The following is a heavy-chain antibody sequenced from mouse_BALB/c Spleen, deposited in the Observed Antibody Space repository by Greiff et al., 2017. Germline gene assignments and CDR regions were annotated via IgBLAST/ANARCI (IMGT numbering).Heavy chain of an antibody. CDR2: ISSGGSYT. CDR3: ARGSDAMDY. V-gene: IGHV5-9-3*01. Sequence: EVQGVESGGGLVKPGGSLKLSCAASGFTFSSYAMSWVRQTPEKRLEWVATISSGGSYTYYPDSVKGRFTISRDNAKNTLYLQMSSLRSEDTAMYYCARGSDAMDYWGQGTSVTVSS. CDR1: GFTFSSYA. J-gene: IGHJ4*01.